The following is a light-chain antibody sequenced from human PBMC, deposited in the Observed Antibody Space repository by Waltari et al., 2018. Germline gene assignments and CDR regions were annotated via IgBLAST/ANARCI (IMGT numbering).Light chain of an antibody. CDR2: GTS. V-gene: IGLV1-40*01. CDR3: QSYDSSLSAYVV. Sequence: QSVLTQPPSVSGAPGQRVTISCTGSSSNIGAGYDVPWYQQLPGTAPKLLILGTSNRPSGVPDLFAGAKSGTSASLAITGLQAEDEADYYCQSYDSSLSAYVVFGGGTKLTVL. J-gene: IGLJ2*01. CDR1: SSNIGAGYD.